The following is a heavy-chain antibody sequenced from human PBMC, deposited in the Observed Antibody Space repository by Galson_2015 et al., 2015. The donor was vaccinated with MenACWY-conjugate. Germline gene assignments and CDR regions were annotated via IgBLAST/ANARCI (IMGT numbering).Heavy chain of an antibody. CDR3: ARRHYSSGSCFFDY. CDR2: IYYSGTT. CDR1: GGSISSYY. Sequence: ETLSLTCPVSGGSISSYYLSWIRQPPGKGLEWIGYIYYSGTTKYNPSLKSRVTISADTSKTQFSLRLNSVTAAGTAVYYCARRHYSSGSCFFDYWGQGSLVAVSS. D-gene: IGHD2-15*01. J-gene: IGHJ4*02. V-gene: IGHV4-59*08.